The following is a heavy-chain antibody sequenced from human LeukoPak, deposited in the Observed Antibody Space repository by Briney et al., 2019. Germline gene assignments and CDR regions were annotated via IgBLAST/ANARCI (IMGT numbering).Heavy chain of an antibody. J-gene: IGHJ6*03. CDR3: ARTVVATPYYYMDV. Sequence: PSETLSLTCTASGGSISGYYWSWIRQPPGKGLEWIGYIFYSGSTTYNPSLKSRVTISLDTSKNLFSLRLTSVTAADTAVYYCARTVVATPYYYMDVWGKGTTVTVSS. V-gene: IGHV4-59*01. D-gene: IGHD2-15*01. CDR1: GGSISGYY. CDR2: IFYSGST.